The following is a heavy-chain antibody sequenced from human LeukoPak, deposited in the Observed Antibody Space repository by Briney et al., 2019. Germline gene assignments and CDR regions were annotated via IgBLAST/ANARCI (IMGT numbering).Heavy chain of an antibody. CDR2: IYYSGST. CDR3: ARGVTVGDFVNWFDP. CDR1: GGSISSYY. D-gene: IGHD4-23*01. J-gene: IGHJ5*02. Sequence: SETLSLTCTVSGGSISSYYWSWIRQPPGKGLEWIGYIYYSGSTNYNPSLKSRVTISVDTSKNQFSLKLSSVTAEDTAVYYCARGVTVGDFVNWFDPWGQGTLVTVSS. V-gene: IGHV4-59*01.